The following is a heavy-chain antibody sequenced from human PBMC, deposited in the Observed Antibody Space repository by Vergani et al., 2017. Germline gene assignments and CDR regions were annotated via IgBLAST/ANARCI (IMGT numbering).Heavy chain of an antibody. V-gene: IGHV3-23*03. Sequence: EVQLLESGGGLVQPGGSLRLSCAASGFTFSSYAMSWVRQAPGKGLEWVSVIYSGGSTYYADSVKGRFTISRDNSKNTLYLQMNSLRAEDTAVYYCYYGYGDYWGQGTLVTVSS. CDR3: YYGYGDY. CDR2: IYSGGST. D-gene: IGHD3-10*01. CDR1: GFTFSSYA. J-gene: IGHJ4*02.